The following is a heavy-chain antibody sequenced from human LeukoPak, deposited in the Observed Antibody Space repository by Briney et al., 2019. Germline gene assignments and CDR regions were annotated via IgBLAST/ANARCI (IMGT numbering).Heavy chain of an antibody. Sequence: SETLSLTCTVSGGSISSYYWSWIRPPPGKGLEWIGYIYYSGSTNYNPPLKSRVTISVDTSKNQFSLKLSSVTAADTAVYYCAAQYYYDSSGYYSGLFDYWGQGTLVTVSS. CDR3: AAQYYYDSSGYYSGLFDY. J-gene: IGHJ4*02. D-gene: IGHD3-22*01. V-gene: IGHV4-59*01. CDR2: IYYSGST. CDR1: GGSISSYY.